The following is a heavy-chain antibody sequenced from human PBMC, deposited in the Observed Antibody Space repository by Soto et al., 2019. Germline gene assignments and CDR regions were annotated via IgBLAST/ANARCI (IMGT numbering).Heavy chain of an antibody. D-gene: IGHD2-2*01. J-gene: IGHJ4*02. CDR2: IRKKSNSYTT. CDR1: GFTFSDHY. Sequence: EVRLVESGGGLVQPGGSLRLSCAASGFTFSDHYMDWVRQAPGKGLEWVGRIRKKSNSYTTEYAASVQGRFTISRDISNISLYLKMNSLKTDDTAVYFCARVYCSSSCFSANGGQGPLVTVSS. V-gene: IGHV3-72*01. CDR3: ARVYCSSSCFSAN.